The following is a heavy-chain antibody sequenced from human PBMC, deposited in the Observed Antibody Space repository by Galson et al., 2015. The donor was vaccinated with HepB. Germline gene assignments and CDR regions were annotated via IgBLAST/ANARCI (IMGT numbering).Heavy chain of an antibody. CDR3: ARDGSGSSWYPYYDY. D-gene: IGHD6-13*01. CDR2: IKHDGDDK. V-gene: IGHV3-7*03. CDR1: GFSFTNSR. Sequence: SLRLSCAASGFSFTNSRMSWVRQAPGKGLEWVANIKHDGDDKYYVDSAKGRFTISRDNAKNSLYLQMNSLRAEDTAVYYCARDGSGSSWYPYYDYWGQGTLVTVSS. J-gene: IGHJ4*02.